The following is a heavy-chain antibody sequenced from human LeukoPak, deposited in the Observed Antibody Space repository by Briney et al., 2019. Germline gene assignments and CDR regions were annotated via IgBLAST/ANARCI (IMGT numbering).Heavy chain of an antibody. J-gene: IGHJ4*02. D-gene: IGHD6-19*01. V-gene: IGHV3-13*01. CDR1: GFSFSSHD. Sequence: GGSLRLSCAASGFSFSSHDMHWVRQPTGKGLEWVSVIGTAGNTYYADSVKGRFTISRENAKNSLYLQMDNLRAGDTAVYYCASTSGWYEPIDYWGQGTLVTVSS. CDR3: ASTSGWYEPIDY. CDR2: IGTAGNT.